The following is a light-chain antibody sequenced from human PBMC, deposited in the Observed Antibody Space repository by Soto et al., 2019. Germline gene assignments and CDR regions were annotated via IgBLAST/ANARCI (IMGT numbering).Light chain of an antibody. CDR3: QSYDSSLSRRWV. V-gene: IGLV1-40*01. J-gene: IGLJ3*02. Sequence: QSVLSQPPSVSGAPGQRVTISCTGSSSNIGAGYPVHWYQQLPGTAPKLLVAGNRPSGVPDRFSVSKSGASASLAITGLQAEDEADYYCQSYDSSLSRRWVFGGGTKLTVL. CDR1: SSNIGAGYP. CDR2: G.